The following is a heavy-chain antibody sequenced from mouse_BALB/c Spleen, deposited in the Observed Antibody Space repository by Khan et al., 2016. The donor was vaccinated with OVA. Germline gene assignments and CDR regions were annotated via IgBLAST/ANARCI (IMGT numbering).Heavy chain of an antibody. CDR2: INTYTGEP. Sequence: QIQLVQSGPELKKPGETVKISCKASGYTFTNYGMNWVKQAPGKGLKWMGWINTYTGEPTYADDFKGRFAFSLETSANTAYLQINNLKNEDTATYFCARSASYWFFDGWGAGTTGTVSS. J-gene: IGHJ1*01. CDR1: GYTFTNYG. D-gene: IGHD6-1*01. V-gene: IGHV9-3-1*01. CDR3: ARSASYWFFDG.